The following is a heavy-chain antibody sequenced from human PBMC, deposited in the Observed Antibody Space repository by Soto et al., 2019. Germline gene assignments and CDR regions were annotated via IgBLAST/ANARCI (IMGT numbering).Heavy chain of an antibody. D-gene: IGHD3-10*01. J-gene: IGHJ4*02. CDR2: IWYDGSNK. CDR3: ARILSGSGSYSDFDY. Sequence: GGSLRLSCAASGFTFSRYGMHWVRQAPGKGLEWVAVIWYDGSNKYYADSVKGRFTISRDNSKNTLYLQMNSLRAEDTAVYYCARILSGSGSYSDFDYWGQGTLVTVSS. CDR1: GFTFSRYG. V-gene: IGHV3-33*08.